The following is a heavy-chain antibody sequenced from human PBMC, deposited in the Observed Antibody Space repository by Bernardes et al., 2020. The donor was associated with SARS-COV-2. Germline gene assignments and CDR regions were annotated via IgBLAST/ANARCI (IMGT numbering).Heavy chain of an antibody. CDR1: GYSISSGYY. J-gene: IGHJ5*02. Sequence: SETLSLTCAVSGYSISSGYYWGWIRQPPGKGLEWIGSIYHSGSTYYNPSLKSRVTISVDTSKNQFSLKLSSVTAADTAVYYCARDGADQGFGDFNWFDPWGQGTLVTVSS. CDR2: IYHSGST. V-gene: IGHV4-38-2*02. CDR3: ARDGADQGFGDFNWFDP. D-gene: IGHD3-10*01.